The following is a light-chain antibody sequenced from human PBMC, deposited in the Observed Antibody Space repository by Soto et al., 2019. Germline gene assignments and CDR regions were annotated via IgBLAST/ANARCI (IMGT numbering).Light chain of an antibody. Sequence: EIVLTQSPDTLAWSPGERATLSCTASQSVTTNVGWYQQKPGQVPRLLIFAASTRATGIPARFSGSGSATEFTLTIRRPQSEDFEVYYCQQYSMLQYPFGQGTKV. CDR3: QQYSMLQYP. J-gene: IGKJ2*01. V-gene: IGKV3-15*01. CDR2: AAS. CDR1: QSVTTN.